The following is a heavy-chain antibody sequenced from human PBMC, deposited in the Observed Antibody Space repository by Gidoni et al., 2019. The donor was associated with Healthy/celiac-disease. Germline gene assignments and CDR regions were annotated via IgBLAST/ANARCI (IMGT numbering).Heavy chain of an antibody. D-gene: IGHD6-13*01. CDR2: ISGSGGRT. CDR3: AKAATGYSSSWYVY. J-gene: IGHJ4*02. V-gene: IGHV3-23*01. CDR1: GFTFSSYA. Sequence: EVQLLASGGGLVPPGGSLRLTCTASGFTFSSYAMSWVRQAPGKGLEWVSAISGSGGRTYYADSVKGRFTISRDNSKNTLYLQMNSLRAEDTAVYYCAKAATGYSSSWYVYWGQGTLVTVSS.